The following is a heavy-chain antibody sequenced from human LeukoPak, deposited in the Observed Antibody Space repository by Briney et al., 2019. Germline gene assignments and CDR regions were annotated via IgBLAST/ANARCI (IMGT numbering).Heavy chain of an antibody. CDR3: ASDSYSSIGYF. Sequence: PSETLSLTCAVSGSSIRSGYYWGWIRQPPGKGLEWIGSISDSGSTYHNQALKGRAIVSIDTSKNQFSLRVSSVTAADAAVYFCASDSYSSIGYFWSQGTLVTVSS. J-gene: IGHJ4*02. CDR2: ISDSGST. D-gene: IGHD6-13*01. V-gene: IGHV4-38-2*01. CDR1: GSSIRSGYY.